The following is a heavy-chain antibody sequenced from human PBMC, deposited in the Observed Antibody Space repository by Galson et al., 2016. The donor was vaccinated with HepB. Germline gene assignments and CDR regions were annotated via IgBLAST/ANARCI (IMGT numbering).Heavy chain of an antibody. Sequence: SETLSLTCTVSGDSISSTGYYWGWIRQPPGKGLEWIGSIYYNARSTYYNPSLKSRVTISVDTSKNQYSLKLSSVTAADTALYYCARRKYCSGGSCYLDFNWFDPWGQGTLVTVSS. CDR3: ARRKYCSGGSCYLDFNWFDP. V-gene: IGHV4-39*01. D-gene: IGHD2-15*01. CDR2: IYYNARST. J-gene: IGHJ5*02. CDR1: GDSISSTGYY.